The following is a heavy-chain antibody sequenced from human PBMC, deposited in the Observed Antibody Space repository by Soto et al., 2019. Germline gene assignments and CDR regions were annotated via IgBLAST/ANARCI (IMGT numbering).Heavy chain of an antibody. J-gene: IGHJ4*02. Sequence: EVQMVESGGGLVQPGGSLRLSCAASGFVFKNARMSWARQAPGRGLEWVGHIRSSAERGTTDYAAPVKGRFTISRDDSQNTLYLQMNGLKTEYTAVYFCYHYGSGSYSTDYWGQGTLVTVSS. D-gene: IGHD3-10*01. V-gene: IGHV3-15*07. CDR1: GFVFKNAR. CDR3: YHYGSGSYSTDY. CDR2: IRSSAERGTT.